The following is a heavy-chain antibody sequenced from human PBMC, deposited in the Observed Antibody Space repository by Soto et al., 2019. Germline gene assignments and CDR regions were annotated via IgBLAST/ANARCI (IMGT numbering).Heavy chain of an antibody. Sequence: GGSLRLSCAASGFQFSSYGMHWVRQAPGKGLEWVAVIWYDGSNKYYADSVKGRFTISRDNSKNTLYLQMNSLRAEDTAVYYCARDRLEYYDFWSGYYDGMDVWGQGTTVTVSS. V-gene: IGHV3-33*01. CDR3: ARDRLEYYDFWSGYYDGMDV. J-gene: IGHJ6*02. CDR1: GFQFSSYG. D-gene: IGHD3-3*01. CDR2: IWYDGSNK.